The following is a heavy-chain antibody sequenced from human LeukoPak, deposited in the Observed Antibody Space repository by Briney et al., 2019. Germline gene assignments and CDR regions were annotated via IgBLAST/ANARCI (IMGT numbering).Heavy chain of an antibody. V-gene: IGHV4-38-2*02. Sequence: SETLSLTCTVSGYSISSGYYWGWIRQPPGKGLEWIGSIYHSGSTYYNPSLKSRVTISVDTSKNQFSLKVTSVTAADTAVYYCARHGQTSMVPIDYWGQGTLVTVSS. D-gene: IGHD5-18*01. CDR1: GYSISSGYY. CDR2: IYHSGST. CDR3: ARHGQTSMVPIDY. J-gene: IGHJ4*02.